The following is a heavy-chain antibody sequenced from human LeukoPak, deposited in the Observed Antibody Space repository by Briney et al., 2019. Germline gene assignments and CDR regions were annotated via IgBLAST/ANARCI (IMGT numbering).Heavy chain of an antibody. Sequence: PGGSLRLSCAASGFTFSTYWMNWVRQAPGKGLVWVSRVNNDGSSTSYADSVKGRFTISRDNTKNTLYLQMKSLRAEDTAVYYCARDLNDLLQNYRSTWYPADYWGQGTLVTVSS. J-gene: IGHJ4*02. CDR2: VNNDGSST. CDR1: GFTFSTYW. D-gene: IGHD6-13*01. CDR3: ARDLNDLLQNYRSTWYPADY. V-gene: IGHV3-74*01.